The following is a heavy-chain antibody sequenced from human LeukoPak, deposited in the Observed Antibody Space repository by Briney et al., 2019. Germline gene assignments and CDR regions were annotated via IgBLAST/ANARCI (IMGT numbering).Heavy chain of an antibody. V-gene: IGHV3-74*01. D-gene: IGHD4-17*01. CDR3: ARDPTNDYGDYPHDAFDI. Sequence: PGGSLRLSCAAPGFTFSSYWMHWVRQAPGKGLVWVSRINSDGSSTSYADSVKGRFTISRDNAKNTLYLQMNSLRAEDTAVYYCARDPTNDYGDYPHDAFDIWGQGTMVTVSS. J-gene: IGHJ3*02. CDR2: INSDGSST. CDR1: GFTFSSYW.